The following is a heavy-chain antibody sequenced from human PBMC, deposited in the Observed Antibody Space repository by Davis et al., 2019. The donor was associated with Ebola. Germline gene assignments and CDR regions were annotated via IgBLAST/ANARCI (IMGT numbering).Heavy chain of an antibody. J-gene: IGHJ4*02. V-gene: IGHV3-30*02. D-gene: IGHD6-13*01. Sequence: PGGSPRLSCAASGFTFSSYGMHWVRQAPGKGLEWVAFIHYDGSNKYYADSVKGRFTISRDNSKNTLYLQMNSLRAEDTAVHYCAKDRNPSAALDHWGQGTLVTVSS. CDR3: AKDRNPSAALDH. CDR2: IHYDGSNK. CDR1: GFTFSSYG.